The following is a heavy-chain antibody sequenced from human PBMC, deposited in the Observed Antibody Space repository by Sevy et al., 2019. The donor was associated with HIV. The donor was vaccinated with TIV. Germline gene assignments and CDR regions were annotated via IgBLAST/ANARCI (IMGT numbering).Heavy chain of an antibody. CDR2: ISGSGAST. CDR1: GFTFSSYA. D-gene: IGHD3-22*01. CDR3: AKDQGDFGIVVVLDY. V-gene: IGHV3-23*01. Sequence: GGYLRLSCAASGFTFSSYAMSWVRQAPGKGLEWVSAISGSGASTYYADSVKGRFTISRDNSKNTLYLQMNSLRAEDTAVYYCAKDQGDFGIVVVLDYWGQGTLVTVSS. J-gene: IGHJ4*02.